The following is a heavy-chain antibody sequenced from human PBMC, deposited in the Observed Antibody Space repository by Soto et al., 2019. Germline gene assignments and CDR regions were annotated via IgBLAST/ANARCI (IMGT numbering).Heavy chain of an antibody. V-gene: IGHV1-18*01. J-gene: IGHJ6*02. CDR1: GYTFTSYG. CDR3: ASPPPPMAV. CDR2: ISAYNGNT. Sequence: QVQLVQSGAEVKKPGASVKVSCKASGYTFTSYGISWVRQAPGQGLEWMGWISAYNGNTKYAQQLQGRVTMTTDTPRGQGYRGAGRVESADTGVFFAASPPPPMAVWAQGTTAPVSS.